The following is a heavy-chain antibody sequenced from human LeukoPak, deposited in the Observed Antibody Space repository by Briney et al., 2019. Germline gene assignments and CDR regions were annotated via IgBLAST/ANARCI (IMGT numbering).Heavy chain of an antibody. D-gene: IGHD1-26*01. CDR1: GFTFSSYA. V-gene: IGHV3-23*01. CDR3: VKFVGAKGY. CDR2: ITNSGGGT. Sequence: GRSLRLSCEASGFTFSSYAMAWVRQAPGNWLEWVSAITNSGGGTYYADSVKGRFTISRDNSKNTLYLQMNSLKAEDTAVYYCVKFVGAKGYWGQGTLVTVSS. J-gene: IGHJ4*02.